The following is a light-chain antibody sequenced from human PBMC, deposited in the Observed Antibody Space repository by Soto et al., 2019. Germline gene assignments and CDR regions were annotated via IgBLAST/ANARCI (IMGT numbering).Light chain of an antibody. CDR2: QDS. CDR1: KLGDKY. CDR3: QAWDSSTAEVV. V-gene: IGLV3-1*01. Sequence: SYELTQPPSVSVSPGQTASITCSGDKLGDKYACWYQQKPCQSPVLVIYQDSKRPSGIPERFSGSNSGNTATLTISGTQAMDEADYYCQAWDSSTAEVVFGGGTKLTVL. J-gene: IGLJ2*01.